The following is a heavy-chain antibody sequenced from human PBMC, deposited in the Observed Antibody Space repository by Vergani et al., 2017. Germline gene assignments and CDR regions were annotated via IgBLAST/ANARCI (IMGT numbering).Heavy chain of an antibody. J-gene: IGHJ6*03. CDR1: GGSISSYY. V-gene: IGHV4-59*01. CDR3: ARGRSDYDFWSGTSYYYYYMDV. Sequence: QVQLQESGPGLVKPSETLSLTCTVSGGSISSYYWSWIRQPPGKGLEWIGYIYYSGSTNYNPSLKSRVTISVDTSKNQFSLKLSSVTAADTAVYYCARGRSDYDFWSGTSYYYYYMDVWGKGP. CDR2: IYYSGST. D-gene: IGHD3-3*01.